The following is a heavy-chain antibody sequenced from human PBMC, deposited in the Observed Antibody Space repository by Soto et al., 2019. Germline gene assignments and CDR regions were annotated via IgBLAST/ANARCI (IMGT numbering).Heavy chain of an antibody. D-gene: IGHD4-17*01. Sequence: QVQLQESGPGLVKPSQTQSLTCTVSGGSISSGGYYWSWIRQHPGKGLEWIGYIYYSGSTYYNPALKSRVTLSVDTSKNQFSLKLSSVTAADTAVYYCARSPEATVTAFDYWGQGTLVTVSS. V-gene: IGHV4-31*03. J-gene: IGHJ4*02. CDR3: ARSPEATVTAFDY. CDR1: GGSISSGGYY. CDR2: IYYSGST.